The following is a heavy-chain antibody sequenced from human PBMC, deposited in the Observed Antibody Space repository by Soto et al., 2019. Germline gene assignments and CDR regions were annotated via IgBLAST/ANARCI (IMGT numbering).Heavy chain of an antibody. CDR2: ISGSGGST. Sequence: GGSLRLSCAASGFTFSSYAMSWVRQAPGKGLEWVSAISGSGGSTYYADSVKGRFTISRDNSKNTLYLQMNSLRAEDTAVYYCAKDRGPTVTTGKVDYWGQGTLVTVSS. V-gene: IGHV3-23*01. CDR1: GFTFSSYA. CDR3: AKDRGPTVTTGKVDY. J-gene: IGHJ4*02. D-gene: IGHD4-4*01.